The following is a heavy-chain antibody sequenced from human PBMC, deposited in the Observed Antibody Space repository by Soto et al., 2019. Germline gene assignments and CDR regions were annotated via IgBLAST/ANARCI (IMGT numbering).Heavy chain of an antibody. Sequence: SVKVSCKASGGTFSSYAISWVRQAPGQGLEWMGGIIPIFGTANYAQKFQGRVTITADKSTSTAYMELSSLRSEDTAVYYCARVMSYYCSGGSCYYNWFDPWGQGTLVTVSS. D-gene: IGHD2-15*01. CDR1: GGTFSSYA. CDR2: IIPIFGTA. V-gene: IGHV1-69*06. CDR3: ARVMSYYCSGGSCYYNWFDP. J-gene: IGHJ5*02.